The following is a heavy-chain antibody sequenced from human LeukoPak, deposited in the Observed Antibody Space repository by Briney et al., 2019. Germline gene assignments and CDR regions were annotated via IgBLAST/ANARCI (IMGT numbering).Heavy chain of an antibody. CDR2: ISDTGGNT. Sequence: GGSLRLSCAASGFTFSTYAMSWVRQTPERGLEWVSAISDTGGNTFYADSVKGRFTISRDNSKNTLYLQMNSLRAEDTAIYYCAKDLSQWLEYYFDYWGQGTLVTVSS. V-gene: IGHV3-23*01. D-gene: IGHD6-19*01. CDR1: GFTFSTYA. CDR3: AKDLSQWLEYYFDY. J-gene: IGHJ4*02.